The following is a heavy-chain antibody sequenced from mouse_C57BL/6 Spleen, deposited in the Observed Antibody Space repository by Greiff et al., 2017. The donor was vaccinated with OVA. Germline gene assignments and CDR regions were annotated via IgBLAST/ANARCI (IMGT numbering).Heavy chain of an antibody. CDR2: ISYDGSN. CDR1: GYSITSGYY. D-gene: IGHD2-1*01. J-gene: IGHJ4*01. CDR3: AREGGNYGAMDY. Sequence: EVKLMESGPGLVKPSQSLSLTCSVTGYSITSGYYWNWIRQFPGNKLEWMGYISYDGSNNYNPSLKNRISITRDTSKNQFFLKLNSVTTEDTATYYCAREGGNYGAMDYWGQGTSVTVSS. V-gene: IGHV3-6*01.